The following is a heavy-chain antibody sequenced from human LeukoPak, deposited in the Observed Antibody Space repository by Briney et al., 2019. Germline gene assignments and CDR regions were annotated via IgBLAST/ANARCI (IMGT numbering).Heavy chain of an antibody. J-gene: IGHJ4*02. CDR1: GFTFSSYG. V-gene: IGHV3-30*18. CDR3: AQYNYYDSSY. CDR2: ISYDGSNE. D-gene: IGHD3-22*01. Sequence: GGSLRLSCAASGFTFSSYGMHWVRQAPGKGLEWVAVISYDGSNEYYADSVKGRFTISRDNSKNTLYLQMNSLRAEDRAVYYCAQYNYYDSSYWGQGTLVTVSS.